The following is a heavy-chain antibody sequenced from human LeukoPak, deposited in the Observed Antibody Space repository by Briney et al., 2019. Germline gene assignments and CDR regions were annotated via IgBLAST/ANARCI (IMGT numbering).Heavy chain of an antibody. J-gene: IGHJ4*02. CDR2: IKQDGSEK. CDR1: GFTFSSYW. Sequence: GGSLRLTCAASGFTFSSYWMRWVRQAPEKGLEWVANIKQDGSEKYYVDSVKGRFTISRDNAKNSLYLQMNSLRAEDTAVYYCAREGRGSYSGYFDYWGQGTLVTVSS. V-gene: IGHV3-7*01. CDR3: AREGRGSYSGYFDY. D-gene: IGHD1-26*01.